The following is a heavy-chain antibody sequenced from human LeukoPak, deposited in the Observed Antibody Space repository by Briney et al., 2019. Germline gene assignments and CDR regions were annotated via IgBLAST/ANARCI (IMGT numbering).Heavy chain of an antibody. V-gene: IGHV3-30*18. CDR2: ISYDGSNK. Sequence: GRSLRLSCAASGFTFSSYGMHWVRQAPGKGLEWVAVISYDGSNKYYADSVKGRLTISRDNSKNTLYLQMNSLRAEDTAVYYCAKDPVAGFHYHYYYGMGVWGKGTTVTVSS. CDR1: GFTFSSYG. D-gene: IGHD6-19*01. CDR3: AKDPVAGFHYHYYYGMGV. J-gene: IGHJ6*04.